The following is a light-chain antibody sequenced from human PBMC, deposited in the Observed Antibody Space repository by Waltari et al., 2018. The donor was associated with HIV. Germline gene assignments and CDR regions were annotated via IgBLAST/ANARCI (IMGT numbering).Light chain of an antibody. CDR3: GTWDGSLNTNV. V-gene: IGLV1-51*02. J-gene: IGLJ1*01. CDR1: NSNIGGNY. Sequence: QSVLTQPPSVSAAPGQKVTIPCPGSNSNIGGNYVAWYQPPPGTGPKLLIDEKDQRTSEIPDRCSGSKSCTSATVGISGLQTGDEADYYCGTWDGSLNTNVFGTATKVTVL. CDR2: EKD.